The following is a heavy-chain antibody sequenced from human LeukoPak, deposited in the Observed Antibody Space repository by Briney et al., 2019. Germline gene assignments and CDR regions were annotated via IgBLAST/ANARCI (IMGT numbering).Heavy chain of an antibody. CDR3: ARRKAGDDWVDP. CDR2: IYSNGYT. Sequence: PSETLSLTCIVSGGSISSTGYYWDWIRQPPGKGLEWIGSIYSNGYTYYNPSLRSRVTISADTSKNHFSLKLSSVTAADTAVYYCARRKAGDDWVDPWGQGTQVTVSS. V-gene: IGHV4-39*02. D-gene: IGHD2-21*02. CDR1: GGSISSTGYY. J-gene: IGHJ5*02.